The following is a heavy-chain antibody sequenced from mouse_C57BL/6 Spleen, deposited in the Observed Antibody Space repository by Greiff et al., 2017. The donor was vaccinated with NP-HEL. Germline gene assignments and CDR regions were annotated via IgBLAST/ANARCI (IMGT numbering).Heavy chain of an antibody. V-gene: IGHV1-15*01. CDR3: TRSLYGSSPYYFDY. CDR2: IDPETGGT. J-gene: IGHJ2*01. CDR1: GYTFTDYE. Sequence: VKLQQSGAELVRPGASVTLSCKASGYTFTDYEMHWVKQTPVHGLEWIGAIDPETGGTAYNQKFKGKAILTADKSSSTAYMELRSLTSEDSAVYYCTRSLYGSSPYYFDYWGQGTTLTVSS. D-gene: IGHD1-1*01.